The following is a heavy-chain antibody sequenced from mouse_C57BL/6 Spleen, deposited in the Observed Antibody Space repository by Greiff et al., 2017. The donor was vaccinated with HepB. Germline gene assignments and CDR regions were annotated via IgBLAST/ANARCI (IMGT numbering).Heavy chain of an antibody. J-gene: IGHJ2*01. V-gene: IGHV5-6*01. Sequence: EVKLHESGGDLVKPGGSLKLSCAASGFTFSSYGMSWVRQTPDKRLEWVATISSGGSYTYYPDSVKGRFTISRDNAKNTLYLQMSSLKSEDTAMYYCARQRTYYSNPYYFDYWGQGTTLTVSS. CDR2: ISSGGSYT. CDR3: ARQRTYYSNPYYFDY. D-gene: IGHD2-5*01. CDR1: GFTFSSYG.